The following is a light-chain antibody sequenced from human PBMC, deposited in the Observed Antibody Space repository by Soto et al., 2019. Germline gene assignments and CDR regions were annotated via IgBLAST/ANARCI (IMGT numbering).Light chain of an antibody. CDR3: QHYKT. V-gene: IGKV3-11*01. CDR2: GAS. Sequence: EIVFTQSPSTLSLSPGERATLSCRASQSVSSYLAFYQQKPGQAPRLLIYGASTRATGIPARFSGSGSGTDFTLIISRLEPEDFAVYYCQHYKTFGQGTKVDIK. CDR1: QSVSSY. J-gene: IGKJ1*01.